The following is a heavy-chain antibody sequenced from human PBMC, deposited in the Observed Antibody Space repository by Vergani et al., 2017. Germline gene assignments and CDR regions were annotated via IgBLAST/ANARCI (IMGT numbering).Heavy chain of an antibody. Sequence: QVQLVQSGAEVKKPGASVKVSCKASGYTFTGYYMHWVRQAPGQGLEWMGWINPNSGGPNYAQKFQGRVTMTRDTSISTAYMELGRLRSDDTAVYYCARRYYYGYYYYYMDVWGKGTTVTVSS. J-gene: IGHJ6*03. V-gene: IGHV1-2*02. CDR3: ARRYYYGYYYYYMDV. CDR1: GYTFTGYY. D-gene: IGHD3-10*01. CDR2: INPNSGGP.